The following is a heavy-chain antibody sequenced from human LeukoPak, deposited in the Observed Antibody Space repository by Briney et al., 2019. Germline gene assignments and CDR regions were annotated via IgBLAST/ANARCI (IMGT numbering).Heavy chain of an antibody. CDR2: ISGDGGST. CDR3: VKDGHYDYVWGSYRSPDY. V-gene: IGHV3-43*02. J-gene: IGHJ4*02. Sequence: GGSLRLSCAASGFTFDDYAMHWVRQAPGKGLEWVSLISGDGGSTYYADSVKGRFTISRDNSKNSLYLQMNSLRTEDTALYYCVKDGHYDYVWGSYRSPDYWGQGTLVTVSS. CDR1: GFTFDDYA. D-gene: IGHD3-16*02.